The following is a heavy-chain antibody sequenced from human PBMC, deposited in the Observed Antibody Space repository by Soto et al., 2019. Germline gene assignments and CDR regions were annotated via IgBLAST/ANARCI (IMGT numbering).Heavy chain of an antibody. J-gene: IGHJ4*02. Sequence: SETLSLTCTVSFGSISSDDYYWSWIRQPPGKGLEWIGFIYYSGTYYNPSLKSRVSISKDSSKNQFSLKLNSVTAADTAVYYCARDLAYCAAGSCYEKWANWGQGTLVTVSS. CDR3: ARDLAYCAAGSCYEKWAN. V-gene: IGHV4-30-4*01. D-gene: IGHD2-15*01. CDR2: IYYSGT. CDR1: FGSISSDDYY.